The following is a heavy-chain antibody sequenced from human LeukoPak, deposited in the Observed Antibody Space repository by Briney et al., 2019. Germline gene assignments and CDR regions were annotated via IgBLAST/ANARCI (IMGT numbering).Heavy chain of an antibody. J-gene: IGHJ3*02. CDR1: GFSFSYYT. CDR3: TRAIIVALGTGPFDI. D-gene: IGHD6-13*01. Sequence: GESLRLSCAASGFSFSYYTMNWVRLAPGRGLEWVSSIIGTSEMHYADSVKGRFTVSRDNDKNSLFLQLYSLSVEDTAVYYCTRAIIVALGTGPFDIWGQGAVVTVSS. CDR2: IIGTSEM. V-gene: IGHV3-21*06.